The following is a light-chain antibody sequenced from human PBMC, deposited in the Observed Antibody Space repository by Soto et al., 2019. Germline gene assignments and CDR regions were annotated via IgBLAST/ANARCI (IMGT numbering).Light chain of an antibody. V-gene: IGKV3-15*01. J-gene: IGKJ2*01. CDR1: QSVSSN. Sequence: EIVMTQSPATLSVSPGERDTLSCRASQSVSSNLAWYQQKPGQAPRLLIYGASTRATGIPARFSGSGSGTAFTLTISSLQSEDFAVYYCQQYNNWPPYTFGQGTKLEIK. CDR2: GAS. CDR3: QQYNNWPPYT.